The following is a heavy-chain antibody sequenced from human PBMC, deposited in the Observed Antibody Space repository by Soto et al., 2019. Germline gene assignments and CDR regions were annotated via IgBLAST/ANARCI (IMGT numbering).Heavy chain of an antibody. CDR2: MYTKERT. CDR3: ARDDYKDGGNNWFDP. Sequence: PSETLGVTCAFSVGSITNYYWSWIRQPAGKGLEWIGRMYTKERTNYNLSFKSRVTMSVDTSKNQFSLKLNAVTAADTAVYYCARDDYKDGGNNWFDPWGQGTMVTVSS. CDR1: VGSITNYY. J-gene: IGHJ5*02. D-gene: IGHD3-16*01. V-gene: IGHV4-4*07.